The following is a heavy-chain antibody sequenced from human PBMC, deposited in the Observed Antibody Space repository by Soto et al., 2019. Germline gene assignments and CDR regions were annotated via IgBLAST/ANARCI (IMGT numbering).Heavy chain of an antibody. CDR2: ISYDGSNK. J-gene: IGHJ4*02. Sequence: GGSLRLSCAASGFTFSSYAMHWVRQAPGKGLEWVAVISYDGSNKYYADSVKGRFTISRDNSKNTLYLQMNSLRAEDTAVYYCARVFESTWEQEYFDYWGQGTLVTVSS. CDR3: ARVFESTWEQEYFDY. V-gene: IGHV3-30-3*01. CDR1: GFTFSSYA. D-gene: IGHD1-26*01.